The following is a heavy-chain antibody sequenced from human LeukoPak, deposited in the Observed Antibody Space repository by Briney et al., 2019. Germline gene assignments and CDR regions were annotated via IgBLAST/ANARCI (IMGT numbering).Heavy chain of an antibody. Sequence: ASVTVSCKASGGTFSSYAISWVRQAPGQGLEWMGGIIPIFGTANYAQKFQGRVTITTDESTSTAYMELSSLRSEDTAVYYCAMDDLMVGLRSYWGQGTLVTVSS. D-gene: IGHD2-8*01. CDR1: GGTFSSYA. CDR3: AMDDLMVGLRSY. V-gene: IGHV1-69*05. J-gene: IGHJ4*02. CDR2: IIPIFGTA.